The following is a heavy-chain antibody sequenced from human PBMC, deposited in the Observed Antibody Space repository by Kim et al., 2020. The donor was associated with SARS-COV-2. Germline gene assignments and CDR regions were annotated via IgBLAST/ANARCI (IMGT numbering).Heavy chain of an antibody. D-gene: IGHD3-22*01. CDR2: ISSSSSNT. CDR1: GFAFSDYQ. V-gene: IGHV3-11*03. CDR3: ARITYYYDSRGYSHGAF. Sequence: GGSLRLSCAASGFAFSDYQMTWIRQAPGKGLEWVSYISSSSSNTNYADSMKGRFTIFRDNAKNSLYLQMSGLRAEDTAVFYCARITYYYDSRGYSHGAF. J-gene: IGHJ3*01.